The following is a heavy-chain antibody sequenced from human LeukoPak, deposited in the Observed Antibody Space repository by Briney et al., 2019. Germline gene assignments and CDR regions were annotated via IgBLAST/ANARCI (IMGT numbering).Heavy chain of an antibody. D-gene: IGHD5-12*01. J-gene: IGHJ4*02. Sequence: KASETLSLTCAVYGGSFSGYYWSWIRQPPGKGLEWIGEINHSGSTNYNPSLKSRVTISVDTSKNQSSLKLSSVTAADTAVYYCARGRVASKPKVDYWGQGTLVTVSS. CDR1: GGSFSGYY. V-gene: IGHV4-34*01. CDR3: ARGRVASKPKVDY. CDR2: INHSGST.